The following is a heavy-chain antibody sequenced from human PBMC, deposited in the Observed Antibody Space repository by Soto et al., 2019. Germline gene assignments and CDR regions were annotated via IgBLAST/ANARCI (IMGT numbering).Heavy chain of an antibody. CDR1: GYTFTSYA. CDR2: INAGNGNT. V-gene: IGHV1-3*01. D-gene: IGHD3-10*01. J-gene: IGHJ4*02. Sequence: QVQLVQSGAEVKKPGASVKVSCKASGYTFTSYAMHWVRQAPGQRLEWMGWINAGNGNTTYSQKFQGRVTITRDTSASTAYMELSSLRSEDTAVYYCARDLGFGLSDYWGQGTLVTVSS. CDR3: ARDLGFGLSDY.